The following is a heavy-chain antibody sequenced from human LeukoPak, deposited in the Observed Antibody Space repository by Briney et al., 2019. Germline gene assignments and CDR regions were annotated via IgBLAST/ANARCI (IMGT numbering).Heavy chain of an antibody. D-gene: IGHD6-13*01. CDR2: IYHSGST. Sequence: SETLSLTCAVSGGSISSGGYSWSWLRQPPGKGLEWIGYIYHSGSTYYNPSLKSRVTISVDRSKNHFSLKLSSVTAADTAVYYCARTAADDPPDYWGQGTLVTVSS. J-gene: IGHJ4*02. CDR3: ARTAADDPPDY. V-gene: IGHV4-30-2*01. CDR1: GGSISSGGYS.